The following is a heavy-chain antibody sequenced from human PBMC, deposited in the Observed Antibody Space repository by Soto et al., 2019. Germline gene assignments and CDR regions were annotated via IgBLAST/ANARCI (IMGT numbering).Heavy chain of an antibody. Sequence: QTGGSLRLSCAASGFTFSSYAMHWVRQAPGKGLEWVAVISYDGSNKYYADSVKGRFTISRDNSKNTLYLQMNSLRAEDTAVYYCARVWAIEIAVRPVDYWGQGTLVTVSS. V-gene: IGHV3-30-3*01. J-gene: IGHJ4*02. CDR2: ISYDGSNK. D-gene: IGHD2-2*01. CDR3: ARVWAIEIAVRPVDY. CDR1: GFTFSSYA.